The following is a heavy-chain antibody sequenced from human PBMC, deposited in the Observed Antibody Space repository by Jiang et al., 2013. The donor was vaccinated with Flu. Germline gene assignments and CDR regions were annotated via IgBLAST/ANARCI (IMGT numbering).Heavy chain of an antibody. CDR3: ARGARGKWLQQYFDN. CDR1: GESFSDNF. J-gene: IGHJ4*02. Sequence: LLKPSETLSLTCVVYGESFSDNFWSWIRQSPGKDLEWIGEINQSGTTSYNPSLKSRVTISVDTAKNQFSLKLSSVTAADTSVYYCARGARGKWLQQYFDNWGQGSPVTVSS. D-gene: IGHD5-24*01. CDR2: INQSGTT. V-gene: IGHV4-34*01.